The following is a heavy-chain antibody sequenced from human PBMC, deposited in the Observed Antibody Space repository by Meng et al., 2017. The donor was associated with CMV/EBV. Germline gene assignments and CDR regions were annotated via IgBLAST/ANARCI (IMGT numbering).Heavy chain of an antibody. D-gene: IGHD2-21*01. CDR1: AGFVSSYY. V-gene: IGHV4-4*07. CDR3: ARGSYYRYVIDY. Sequence: EWGPGLVKPSEPLSPTSTCAAGFVSSYYWSWIRKPAGKGLEWIGRIYTSGSTNYNPSLTSRVTLSVDTSKNQFSLKLSSVTAADTAVYYCARGSYYRYVIDYWGQGTLVTVSS. J-gene: IGHJ4*02. CDR2: IYTSGST.